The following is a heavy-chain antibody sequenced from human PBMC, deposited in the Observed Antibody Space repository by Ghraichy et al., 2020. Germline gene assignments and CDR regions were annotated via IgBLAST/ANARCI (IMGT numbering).Heavy chain of an antibody. V-gene: IGHV3-23*01. D-gene: IGHD3-16*01. CDR3: AKDVGGRDGRIDAFDI. J-gene: IGHJ3*02. CDR2: ISGSGGST. CDR1: GFTFSSYA. Sequence: GGSLRLSCAASGFTFSSYAMSWVRQAPGKGLEWVSAISGSGGSTYYADSVKGRFTISRDNSKNTLYLQMNSLRAEDTAVYYCAKDVGGRDGRIDAFDIWGQGTMVTVSS.